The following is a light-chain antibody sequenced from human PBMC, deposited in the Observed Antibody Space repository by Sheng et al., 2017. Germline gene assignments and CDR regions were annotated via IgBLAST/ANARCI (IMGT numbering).Light chain of an antibody. Sequence: DIQMTQSPSSLSASVGDRVTITCQASQGISKYLNWYQQKPGKAPKLLIYDASNLQTGVPSRFSGSGSGTDFTFTISSLQPEDLAIYYCQQFDDLPLTFGQGTRLEIK. V-gene: IGKV1-33*01. CDR2: DAS. CDR1: QGISKY. J-gene: IGKJ5*01. CDR3: QQFDDLPLT.